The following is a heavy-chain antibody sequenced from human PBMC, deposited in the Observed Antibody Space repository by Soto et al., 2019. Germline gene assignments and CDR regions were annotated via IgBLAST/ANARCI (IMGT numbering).Heavy chain of an antibody. J-gene: IGHJ4*02. D-gene: IGHD4-17*01. V-gene: IGHV4-59*01. CDR3: ARASQGAPPTEGGFDH. CDR2: IYYSGST. CDR1: GGSISSYY. Sequence: SETLSLTCTVSGGSISSYYWSWIRQPPGKGLEWIGYIYYSGSTNYNPSLKSRVTISVDTSKNQFSLKLSSVTAADTAVYYCARASQGAPPTEGGFDHWGQGTLVTVSS.